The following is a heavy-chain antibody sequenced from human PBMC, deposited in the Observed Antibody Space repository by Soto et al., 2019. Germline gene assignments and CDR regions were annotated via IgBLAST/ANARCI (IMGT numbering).Heavy chain of an antibody. Sequence: ESLKISCKGSGYSFTTYWISWVRQMPGKGLEWMGRIDPSDSYTNYSPSFQGHVTISADKSISTAYLQWSSLKASDTAMYYCARHDWGPYYYSAMHVWGQVTYATVSS. CDR3: ARHDWGPYYYSAMHV. CDR1: GYSFTTYW. D-gene: IGHD7-27*01. V-gene: IGHV5-10-1*01. CDR2: IDPSDSYT. J-gene: IGHJ6*02.